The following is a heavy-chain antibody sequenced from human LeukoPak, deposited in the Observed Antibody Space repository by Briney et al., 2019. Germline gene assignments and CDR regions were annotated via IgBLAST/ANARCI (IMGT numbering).Heavy chain of an antibody. V-gene: IGHV5-51*01. CDR3: ARPQYYCSGGSCQDPYYYGMDV. CDR2: IYPGDSDT. Sequence: GESLKISCKGSGYSFTSYWIGWVRQMPGKGLEWMGIIYPGDSDTRYSPSFQGQVTISADKSISTAYLQWNSLKASDTAMYYCARPQYYCSGGSCQDPYYYGMDVWGQGTTVTVSS. J-gene: IGHJ6*02. CDR1: GYSFTSYW. D-gene: IGHD2-15*01.